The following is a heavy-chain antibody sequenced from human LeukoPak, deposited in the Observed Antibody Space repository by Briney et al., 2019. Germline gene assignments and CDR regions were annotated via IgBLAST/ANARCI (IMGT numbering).Heavy chain of an antibody. J-gene: IGHJ4*02. V-gene: IGHV3-23*01. CDR1: GFTFSSYG. Sequence: PGGTLRLSCAASGFTFSSYGMSWVRQAPGKGLEWVSAISGSGGSTYYADSVKGRFTTSRDNSKNTLYLQMNSLRAEDTAVYYCAKDVGAAIVVPAASPHWGQGTLVTVSS. CDR2: ISGSGGST. CDR3: AKDVGAAIVVPAASPH. D-gene: IGHD2-2*01.